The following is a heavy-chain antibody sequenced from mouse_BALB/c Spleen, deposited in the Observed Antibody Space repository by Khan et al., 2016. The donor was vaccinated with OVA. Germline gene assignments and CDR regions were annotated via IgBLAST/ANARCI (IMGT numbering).Heavy chain of an antibody. CDR1: GYTFTSYC. CDR3: ARENDYGRRCYTMSY. D-gene: IGHD1-1*01. Sequence: DLVKPGASVKLSCKASGYTFTSYCINWIKQRPGQGLEWIGRIGPGSSNAYYNDMFKDKATLTVDTSSNTAYIQLSSLSSEDSAVCFCARENDYGRRCYTMSYWGQGTSVTVSA. CDR2: IGPGSSNA. V-gene: IGHV1S41*01. J-gene: IGHJ4*01.